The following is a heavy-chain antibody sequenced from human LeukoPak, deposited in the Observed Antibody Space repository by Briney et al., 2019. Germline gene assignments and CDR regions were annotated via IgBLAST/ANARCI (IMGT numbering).Heavy chain of an antibody. Sequence: PGGSLRLSCAASGFTFSSYGMHWVRQAPGKGLEWVAFIRYDGSNKYYADSVKGRFTISRDNSKNTLHLQMNSLRAEDTAVYYCAKVMGIQLWSIDYWGQGTLVTVSS. D-gene: IGHD5-18*01. CDR3: AKVMGIQLWSIDY. V-gene: IGHV3-30*02. CDR1: GFTFSSYG. CDR2: IRYDGSNK. J-gene: IGHJ4*02.